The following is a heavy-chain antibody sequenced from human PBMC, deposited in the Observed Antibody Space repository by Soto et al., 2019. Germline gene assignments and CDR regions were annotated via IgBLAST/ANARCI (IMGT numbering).Heavy chain of an antibody. V-gene: IGHV3-30-3*01. Sequence: PGGSLRLSCAASGFTFSSYARHWVRQAPGKGLEWVAVISYDGSNKYYADSVKGRFTISRDNSKNTLYLQMNGLRAEDTAVYYCARTPVVALSGYSQGIFDYWGQGTLVTVSS. CDR3: ARTPVVALSGYSQGIFDY. CDR2: ISYDGSNK. CDR1: GFTFSSYA. D-gene: IGHD5-18*01. J-gene: IGHJ4*02.